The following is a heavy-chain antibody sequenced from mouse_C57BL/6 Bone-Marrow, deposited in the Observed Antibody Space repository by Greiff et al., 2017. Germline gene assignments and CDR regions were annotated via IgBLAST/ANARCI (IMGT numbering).Heavy chain of an antibody. V-gene: IGHV5-17*01. D-gene: IGHD2-1*01. CDR3: ARQGNYVAMDY. Sequence: EVKLVESGGGLVKPGGSLKLSCAASGFTFSDYGMHWVRQAPEKGLEWVAYISSGSSTIYYADTVKGRFTISRDNAKNTLFLQMTSLRSEDTAMYYCARQGNYVAMDYWGQGTSVTVSS. J-gene: IGHJ4*01. CDR1: GFTFSDYG. CDR2: ISSGSSTI.